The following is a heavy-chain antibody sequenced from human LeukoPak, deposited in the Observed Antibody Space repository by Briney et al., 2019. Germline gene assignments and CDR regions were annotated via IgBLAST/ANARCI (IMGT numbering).Heavy chain of an antibody. Sequence: GASVKVSCKASGYTFTSYDINWVRQATGQGLEWMGWMNPNSGNTGYAQKFQGRVTITRNTSISTAYMELSSLRSEDTAVYYCARGASSSWGHYYYYYMDVWGKGTTVTVSS. V-gene: IGHV1-8*03. CDR2: MNPNSGNT. CDR3: ARGASSSWGHYYYYYMDV. D-gene: IGHD6-13*01. CDR1: GYTFTSYD. J-gene: IGHJ6*03.